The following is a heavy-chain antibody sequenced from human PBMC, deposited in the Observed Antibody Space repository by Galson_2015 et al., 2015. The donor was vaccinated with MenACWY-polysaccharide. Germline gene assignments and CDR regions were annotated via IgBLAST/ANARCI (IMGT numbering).Heavy chain of an antibody. J-gene: IGHJ4*02. D-gene: IGHD3-22*01. CDR3: ARESHHDSSGYPDY. CDR2: INIDGSVT. Sequence: SLRLSCAGSGFVFSSSWMHWVRQAPGKGLEWVSRINIDGSVTNYADSVKGRFTISRDNAKNTLYLQMNSLRAEDTALYYCARESHHDSSGYPDYWGQGTLVTVSS. CDR1: GFVFSSSW. V-gene: IGHV3-74*01.